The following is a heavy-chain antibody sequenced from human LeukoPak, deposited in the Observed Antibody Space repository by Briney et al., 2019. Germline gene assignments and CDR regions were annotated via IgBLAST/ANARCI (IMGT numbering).Heavy chain of an antibody. CDR2: INPDGSRT. D-gene: IGHD3-10*01. J-gene: IGHJ5*02. CDR3: ARVLLGSWDWFDP. V-gene: IGHV3-74*01. CDR1: KFSFTSYW. Sequence: PGGSLRLSCAASKFSFTSYWMHWVRQAPGKGLVWVSRINPDGSRTNYADSVEGRFTISRDNAKNTLYLQTNSLRAEDTAVYYCARVLLGSWDWFDPWGQGTLVTVSS.